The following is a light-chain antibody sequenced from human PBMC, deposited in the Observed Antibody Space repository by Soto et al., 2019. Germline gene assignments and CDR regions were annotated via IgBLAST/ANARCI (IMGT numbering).Light chain of an antibody. CDR3: FSFTTDWTHV. J-gene: IGLJ1*01. Sequence: QSVLTQPPSASGTPGQSLTISCSGGYSNIGSHYVYWFQQYPGKAPKLIISEVSNRPSGVSNRFSGSKSGTAASLTISGLQTEDEADYFCFSFTTDWTHVFGTGTKVTVL. CDR2: EVS. V-gene: IGLV2-14*01. CDR1: YSNIGSHY.